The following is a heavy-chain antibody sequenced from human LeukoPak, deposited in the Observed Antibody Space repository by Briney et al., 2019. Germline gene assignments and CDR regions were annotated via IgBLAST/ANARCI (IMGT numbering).Heavy chain of an antibody. J-gene: IGHJ4*02. CDR1: GGSISSSSYY. Sequence: SETLSLTCTVSGGSISSSSYYWGWIRQPPGKGLEWIGSIYYSGSTYYNPSLKSRVTISVDTSKNQFSLKLSSVTAADTAVYYCARQSREYSSSHYFDYWGQGTLVTVSS. CDR2: IYYSGST. V-gene: IGHV4-39*01. CDR3: ARQSREYSSSHYFDY. D-gene: IGHD6-6*01.